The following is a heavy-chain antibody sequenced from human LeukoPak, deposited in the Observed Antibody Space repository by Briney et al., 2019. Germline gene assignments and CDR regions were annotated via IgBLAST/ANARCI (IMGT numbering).Heavy chain of an antibody. V-gene: IGHV3-20*04. D-gene: IGHD3-3*01. Sequence: GGSLRLSCAASGFTFDDYGMNWVRQAPGKGLEWVSGIDWNGGSTGYADSVKGRFTISRDNAKNSLYLQMNSLRAEDTALYYCASTIFGGFDPWGQGTLVTVSS. J-gene: IGHJ5*02. CDR3: ASTIFGGFDP. CDR1: GFTFDDYG. CDR2: IDWNGGST.